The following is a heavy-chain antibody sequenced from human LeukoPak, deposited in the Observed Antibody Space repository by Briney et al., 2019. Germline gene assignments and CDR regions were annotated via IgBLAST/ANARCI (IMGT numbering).Heavy chain of an antibody. J-gene: IGHJ4*02. CDR2: ISGSGGST. V-gene: IGHV3-23*01. CDR1: GFTFSSYA. Sequence: GGSLRLSCAASGFTFSSYAMSWVRQAPGKGLEWVSAISGSGGSTYYADSVKGRFTLSRDNAKNTLYLQMNSLSVDDTAVYYCARDLGYCSSTSCYLDYWGQGTLVTVSS. CDR3: ARDLGYCSSTSCYLDY. D-gene: IGHD2-2*01.